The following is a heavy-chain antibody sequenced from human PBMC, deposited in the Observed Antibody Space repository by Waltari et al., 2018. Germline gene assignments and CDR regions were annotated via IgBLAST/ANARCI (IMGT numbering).Heavy chain of an antibody. V-gene: IGHV3-53*01. Sequence: EVQLVESGGHLIQPGGSLRPACAASTFTVSSYYMNWVRQAPGKGLEWVSILYHAGNTYYADSVKGRFTFSRDNSKNTLYLQMNSLRAEDTAVYYCARGNTKYGMDVWGQGTTVTVSS. CDR1: TFTVSSYY. CDR2: LYHAGNT. CDR3: ARGNTKYGMDV. D-gene: IGHD3-10*01. J-gene: IGHJ6*02.